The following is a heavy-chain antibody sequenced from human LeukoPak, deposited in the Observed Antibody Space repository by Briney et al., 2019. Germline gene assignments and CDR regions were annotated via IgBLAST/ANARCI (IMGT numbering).Heavy chain of an antibody. CDR3: ASHSSFDY. V-gene: IGHV3-30-3*01. Sequence: GRSLRLSCAASGFTFSSYAMHWVRQAPGKGLEWVAVISYDGSNKYYADSVKGRFTISRDNSKNTLYLQMNSLRAEDTAVYYCASHSSFDYWGQGTLVTVSS. J-gene: IGHJ4*02. CDR1: GFTFSSYA. D-gene: IGHD3-3*01. CDR2: ISYDGSNK.